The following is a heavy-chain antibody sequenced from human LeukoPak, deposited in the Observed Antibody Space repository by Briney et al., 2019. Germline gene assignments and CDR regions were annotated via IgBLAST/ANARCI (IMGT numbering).Heavy chain of an antibody. D-gene: IGHD6-19*01. V-gene: IGHV3-30*04. CDR1: GFTFSGYA. Sequence: PGGSLRLSCAASGFTFSGYAMSWVRQAPGKGLEWVTFISYDGSNKYYTDSVKGRFTISRDDSKSTLYLQMNSLRAEDTAVYYCARGSPPDYWGQGTLVTVSS. CDR2: ISYDGSNK. CDR3: ARGSPPDY. J-gene: IGHJ4*02.